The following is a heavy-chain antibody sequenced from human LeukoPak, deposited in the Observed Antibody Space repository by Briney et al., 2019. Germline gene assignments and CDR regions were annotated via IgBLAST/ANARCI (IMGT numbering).Heavy chain of an antibody. J-gene: IGHJ4*02. V-gene: IGHV3-49*04. CDR2: IRSKAFGGTT. CDR3: TRVGSSFFYFFDF. D-gene: IGHD6-13*01. Sequence: GGSLRLSCTPSGFTLGDYGLTWVRQAPGKGLEWVGFIRSKAFGGTTEYAASVKGRFTISRDDSKSIAYLQMISLKTEDTAVYYCTRVGSSFFYFFDFWGQGTLVTVSS. CDR1: GFTLGDYG.